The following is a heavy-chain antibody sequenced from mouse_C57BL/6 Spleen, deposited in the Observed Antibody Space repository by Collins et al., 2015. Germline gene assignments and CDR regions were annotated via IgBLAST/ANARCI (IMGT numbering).Heavy chain of an antibody. Sequence: QVQLKQSGPGLVQPSQSLSITCTVSGFSLTSYGVHWVRQSPGKGLEWLGVIWSGGSTDYNAAFISRLSISKDNSKSQVFFKMNSLQADDTAIYYCARPYYDSSYAMDYWGQGTSVTVSS. CDR3: ARPYYDSSYAMDY. CDR1: GFSLTSYG. D-gene: IGHD2-4*01. J-gene: IGHJ4*01. V-gene: IGHV2-2*01. CDR2: IWSGGST.